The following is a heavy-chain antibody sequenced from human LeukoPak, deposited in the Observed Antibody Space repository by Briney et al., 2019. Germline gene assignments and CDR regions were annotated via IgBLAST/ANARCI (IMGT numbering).Heavy chain of an antibody. D-gene: IGHD3-9*01. Sequence: PGGSLRLSCAASGFTFASYAMSWVRQALGKGLEWVSAISGSGGSTYYADSVKGRFTISRDNSKNTLYLQMNSLRAEDTAVYYCAKYLVLRYFEWSDDAFDIWGQGTMVTVSS. V-gene: IGHV3-23*01. CDR2: ISGSGGST. CDR1: GFTFASYA. J-gene: IGHJ3*02. CDR3: AKYLVLRYFEWSDDAFDI.